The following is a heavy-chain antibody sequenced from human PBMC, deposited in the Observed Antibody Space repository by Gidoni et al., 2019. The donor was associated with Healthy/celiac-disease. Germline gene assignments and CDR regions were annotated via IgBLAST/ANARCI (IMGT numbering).Heavy chain of an antibody. V-gene: IGHV1-3*01. CDR2: INAGNGNT. D-gene: IGHD3-10*01. CDR1: GYTFTSYA. Sequence: QVQLVQSGAEVKKPGASVKFSCKASGYTFTSYAMHWVRQAPGQRLEWMGWINAGNGNTKYSQKFQGRVTITRETSASTAYMELSSLRSEDTAVYYCARGVVTMVRGEKGDQFNFDYWGQGTLVTVSS. J-gene: IGHJ4*02. CDR3: ARGVVTMVRGEKGDQFNFDY.